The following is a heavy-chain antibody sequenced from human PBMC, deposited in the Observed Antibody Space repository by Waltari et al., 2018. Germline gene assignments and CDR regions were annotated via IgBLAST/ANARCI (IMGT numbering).Heavy chain of an antibody. J-gene: IGHJ4*02. CDR1: GFPFSSYG. CDR2: IRYDGSNK. Sequence: QVQLVESGGGVVQPGGSLRLSCAASGFPFSSYGMHWVRRAPGKGLEWVAFIRYDGSNKYYADSVKGRFTISRDNSKNTLYLQMNSLRAEDTAVYYCATLPPMIVVGDDYWGQGTLVTVSS. CDR3: ATLPPMIVVGDDY. V-gene: IGHV3-30*02. D-gene: IGHD3-22*01.